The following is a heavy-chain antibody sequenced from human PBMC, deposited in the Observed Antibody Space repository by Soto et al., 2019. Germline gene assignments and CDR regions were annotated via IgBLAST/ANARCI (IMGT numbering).Heavy chain of an antibody. CDR2: ISTNGGST. CDR1: GFPFSSYA. D-gene: IGHD3-22*01. J-gene: IGHJ4*02. Sequence: GGSLRVSCSASGFPFSSYAMHLVRQAPGKGLEYVSSISTNGGSTHYADSVKGRFTISRDNSKNTQYLQMSSLRADDTAVYYCVKGEYYYDSSGYYPFDYWGQGTLVTVSS. CDR3: VKGEYYYDSSGYYPFDY. V-gene: IGHV3-64D*06.